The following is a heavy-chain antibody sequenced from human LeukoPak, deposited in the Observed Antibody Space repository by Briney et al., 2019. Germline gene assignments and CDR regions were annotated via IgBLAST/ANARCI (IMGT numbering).Heavy chain of an antibody. CDR3: ARDRSGIYDAFDI. CDR2: ISKDGSNK. V-gene: IGHV3-30*03. CDR1: GFTFSNYG. Sequence: GGSLRLTCAAAGFTFSNYGIHWVRQAPGKGLEWVAVISKDGSNKDYADSVKGRFIISRDNSKNTLYLQMNSLRAEDTAVYYCARDRSGIYDAFDIWGQGTMVTVSS. J-gene: IGHJ3*02. D-gene: IGHD1-14*01.